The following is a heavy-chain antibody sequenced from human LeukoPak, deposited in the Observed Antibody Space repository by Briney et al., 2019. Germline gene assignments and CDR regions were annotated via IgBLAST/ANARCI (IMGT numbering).Heavy chain of an antibody. J-gene: IGHJ4*02. CDR3: ARGAVRFGDY. CDR2: IYSHNGGT. CDR1: GYTFSGYY. D-gene: IGHD3-16*01. Sequence: ASVKVSCKTSGYTFSGYYLNWVRQAPGQGLEWMGWIYSHNGGTHYAQKFQGRVTMTRDTSTSTAYMELSRLRLDDTAVYYCARGAVRFGDYWGQGTLVTVSA. V-gene: IGHV1-2*02.